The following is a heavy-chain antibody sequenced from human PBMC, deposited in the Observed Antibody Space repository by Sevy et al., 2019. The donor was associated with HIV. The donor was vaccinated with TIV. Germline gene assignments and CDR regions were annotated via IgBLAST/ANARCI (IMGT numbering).Heavy chain of an antibody. Sequence: SETLSLTCAVYGGSFSGYYWSWIRQPPGKGLEWMGEINHSGSTNYNPSLKSRVTISVDTSKNQFSLKLSSVTAADTAVYYCARGGYYYDSSGYRRIFDYWGQGTLVTVSS. V-gene: IGHV4-34*01. CDR1: GGSFSGYY. D-gene: IGHD3-22*01. J-gene: IGHJ4*02. CDR2: INHSGST. CDR3: ARGGYYYDSSGYRRIFDY.